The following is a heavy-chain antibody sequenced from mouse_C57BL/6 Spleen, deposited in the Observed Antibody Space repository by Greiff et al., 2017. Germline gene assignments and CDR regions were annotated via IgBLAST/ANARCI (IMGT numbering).Heavy chain of an antibody. V-gene: IGHV1-42*01. CDR3: ARSGGLRLRAMDY. Sequence: EVQLQQSGPELVKPGASVKISCKASGYSFTGYYMNWVKQSPEKSLEWIGEINPSTGGTTYNQKFKAKAILTADKSSSTAYMQLKSLTSEDSAVYYCARSGGLRLRAMDYWGQGTSVTVSS. CDR2: INPSTGGT. D-gene: IGHD3-2*02. J-gene: IGHJ4*01. CDR1: GYSFTGYY.